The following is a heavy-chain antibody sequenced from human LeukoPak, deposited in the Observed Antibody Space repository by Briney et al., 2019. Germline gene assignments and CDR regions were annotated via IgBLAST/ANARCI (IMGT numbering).Heavy chain of an antibody. V-gene: IGHV4-34*01. CDR1: GGSFSGYY. D-gene: IGHD4-17*01. CDR3: ARADGDYGRYYGMDV. CDR2: INHSGST. J-gene: IGHJ6*02. Sequence: SETLSLTCAVYGGSFSGYYWSWIRQPPGKGLEWIGEINHSGSTNYNPSLKSRVTISVDTSKNQFSLKLSSVTAADTAVYYCARADGDYGRYYGMDVWGQGTTVTVSS.